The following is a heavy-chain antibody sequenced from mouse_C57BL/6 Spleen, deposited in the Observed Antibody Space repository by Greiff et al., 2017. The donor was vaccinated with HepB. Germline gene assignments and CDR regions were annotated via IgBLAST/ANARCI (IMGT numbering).Heavy chain of an antibody. Sequence: VQLKESGGDLVKPGGSLKLSCAASGFTFSSYGMSWVRQTPDKRLEWVATISSGGSYTYYPDSVKGRFTISRDNAKNTLYLQMSSLKSEDTAMYYCARQLTGTAYWGQGTLVTVSA. D-gene: IGHD4-1*01. J-gene: IGHJ3*01. V-gene: IGHV5-6*01. CDR2: ISSGGSYT. CDR1: GFTFSSYG. CDR3: ARQLTGTAY.